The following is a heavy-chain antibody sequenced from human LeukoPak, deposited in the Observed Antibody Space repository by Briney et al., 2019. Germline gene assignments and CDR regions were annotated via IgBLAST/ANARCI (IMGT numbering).Heavy chain of an antibody. CDR2: ISGSDGGT. CDR1: RFTFSNYG. D-gene: IGHD5-24*01. Sequence: GGTLRLSCAASRFTFSNYGMSWVRQAPGKGLEWVSVISGSDGGTYYADSVKGRFTISRDNSKKTLFLQMKSLRAEDTAVYYCAKSGRDGYNFVYYFDYWGQGTLVTVSS. CDR3: AKSGRDGYNFVYYFDY. V-gene: IGHV3-23*01. J-gene: IGHJ4*02.